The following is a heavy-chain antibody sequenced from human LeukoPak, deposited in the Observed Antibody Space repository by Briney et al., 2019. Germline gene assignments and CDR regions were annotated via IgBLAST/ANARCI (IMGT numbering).Heavy chain of an antibody. CDR3: AKETASDFGGAVDY. CDR2: ISGSGGST. V-gene: IGHV3-23*01. Sequence: GGSLRLSCAASGFTFRNYAMSWVRQAPGKGLEWVSAISGSGGSTYYADSVKGRFTISRDNSKNTLYLQINSLRAEDTAIYYCAKETASDFGGAVDYWGQGTLVTVSS. CDR1: GFTFRNYA. D-gene: IGHD3-10*01. J-gene: IGHJ4*02.